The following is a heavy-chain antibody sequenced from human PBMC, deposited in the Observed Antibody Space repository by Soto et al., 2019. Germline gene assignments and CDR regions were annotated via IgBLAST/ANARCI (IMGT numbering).Heavy chain of an antibody. CDR1: GGTFSSYA. V-gene: IGHV1-69*13. D-gene: IGHD5-12*01. J-gene: IGHJ6*02. Sequence: SVKVSCKASGGTFSSYAISWVRQAPGQGLEWMGGIIPIFGTANYAQKFQGRVTITADESTSTAYMELSSLRSEDTAVYYCARGSGSGYDFRTYYYGMDVWGQGTTVTVSS. CDR2: IIPIFGTA. CDR3: ARGSGSGYDFRTYYYGMDV.